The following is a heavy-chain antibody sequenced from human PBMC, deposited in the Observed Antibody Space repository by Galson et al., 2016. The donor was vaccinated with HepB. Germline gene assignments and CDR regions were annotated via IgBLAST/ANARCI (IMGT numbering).Heavy chain of an antibody. V-gene: IGHV3-7*01. D-gene: IGHD6-19*01. J-gene: IGHJ4*02. CDR3: AGGGGWLTVY. Sequence: SLRLSCAVSGFTFGSLCMTWFRQAPGKGLEWVANVKQDGSDICYVDSVKGRFTISRDNAKNSLYLQMNSLRVEDTAVYYCAGGGGWLTVYWGQGTLVTVSS. CDR2: VKQDGSDI. CDR1: GFTFGSLC.